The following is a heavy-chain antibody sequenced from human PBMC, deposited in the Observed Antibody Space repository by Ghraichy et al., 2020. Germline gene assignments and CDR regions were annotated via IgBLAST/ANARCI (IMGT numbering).Heavy chain of an antibody. CDR2: INPNSGGT. CDR1: GYTFTGYY. CDR3: ARVILLVDAFDI. V-gene: IGHV1-2*02. J-gene: IGHJ3*02. Sequence: ASVKVSCKASGYTFTGYYIHWVRQAPGQGLEWMGWINPNSGGTNYAQKFQGRVTMTRDTSISTAYMELSRLRSDDTAVYYCARVILLVDAFDIWGQGTMVTVSS. D-gene: IGHD3-10*01.